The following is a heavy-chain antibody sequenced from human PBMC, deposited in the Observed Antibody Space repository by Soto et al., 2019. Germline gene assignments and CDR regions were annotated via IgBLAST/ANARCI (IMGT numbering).Heavy chain of an antibody. J-gene: IGHJ5*02. D-gene: IGHD3-3*01. V-gene: IGHV4-4*07. CDR2: IYSSGST. CDR1: GGAISGYY. Sequence: ETLSLTCTVTGGAISGYYWTWIRQSDGEGLEWIGRIYSSGSTNYNPSLKSRVTISLDTSMNYFSLRLSSVTAADTAVYYCARGQRFSDWFDPWGQGTLVTVSS. CDR3: ARGQRFSDWFDP.